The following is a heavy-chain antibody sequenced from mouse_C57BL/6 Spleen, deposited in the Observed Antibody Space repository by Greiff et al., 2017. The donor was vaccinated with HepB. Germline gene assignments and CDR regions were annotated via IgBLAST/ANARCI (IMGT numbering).Heavy chain of an antibody. CDR3: ARSYGSRYFDV. D-gene: IGHD1-1*01. V-gene: IGHV1-69*01. Sequence: QVQLQQPGAELVMPGASVKLSCKASGYTFTSYWMHWVKQRPGQGLEWIGEIDPSDSYTNYNQKFKGKSTLTVDKSSSTAYMQLSSLTSEDSAVYYCARSYGSRYFDVWGTGTTVTVSS. CDR1: GYTFTSYW. J-gene: IGHJ1*03. CDR2: IDPSDSYT.